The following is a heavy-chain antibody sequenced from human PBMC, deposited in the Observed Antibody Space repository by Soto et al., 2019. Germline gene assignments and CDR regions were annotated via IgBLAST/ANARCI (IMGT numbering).Heavy chain of an antibody. CDR1: GFTFDDFA. J-gene: IGHJ6*02. CDR2: ISWNSASV. CDR3: AKVGTSKPGSYYQCNSTTIE. Sequence: GGSLRLSCAASGFTFDDFAMHWVRQVPGKGLEWVSGISWNSASVGYADSVKGRFTISRDNAKHSLYLQMHGLRAEDTALYYSAKVGTSKPGSYYQCNSTTIEGGPGTTQTVSS. D-gene: IGHD1-7*01. V-gene: IGHV3-9*01.